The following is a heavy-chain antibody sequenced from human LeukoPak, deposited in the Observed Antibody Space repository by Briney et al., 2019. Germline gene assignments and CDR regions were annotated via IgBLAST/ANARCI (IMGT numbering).Heavy chain of an antibody. CDR3: ASGSGSYRTPYYYMDV. D-gene: IGHD3-10*01. CDR1: GFTVSSNY. CDR2: IYSGGST. J-gene: IGHJ6*03. V-gene: IGHV3-53*01. Sequence: PGGSLRLSCAASGFTVSSNYMSWVRQAPGKGPEWVSIIYSGGSTYYADSVKGRFTISRDNSKNTLYLQTNSLRAEDTAVYYCASGSGSYRTPYYYMDVWGKGTTVTVSS.